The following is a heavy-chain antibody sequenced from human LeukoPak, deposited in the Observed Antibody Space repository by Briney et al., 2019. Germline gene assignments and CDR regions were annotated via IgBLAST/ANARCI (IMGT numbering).Heavy chain of an antibody. Sequence: PGGSLRLSCAASGFTFSCYTMGWVRQAPGKGLEWVSDISGNGGRTYYADSVKGRFTISRDNSKNTLYLQMYSLRAEDTAVYYCAKAGGASWYLYWGQGTLVTVSS. CDR3: AKAGGASWYLY. J-gene: IGHJ4*02. CDR2: ISGNGGRT. V-gene: IGHV3-23*01. CDR1: GFTFSCYT. D-gene: IGHD6-13*01.